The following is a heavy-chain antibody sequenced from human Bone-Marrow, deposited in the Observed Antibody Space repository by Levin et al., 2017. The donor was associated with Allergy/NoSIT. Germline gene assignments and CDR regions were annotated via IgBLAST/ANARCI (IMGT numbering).Heavy chain of an antibody. V-gene: IGHV3-11*06. CDR2: ITTGGYT. J-gene: IGHJ4*02. CDR3: AREAWGGRYLDY. Sequence: PGGSLRLSCAASRFIVTDYFISWIRQAPGKGLEWVSYITTGGYTNNADSVKGRFTISRDSANNSVYLQMNNLRAEDTAVYFCAREAWGGRYLDYLGPGTLVTVSS. CDR1: RFIVTDYF. D-gene: IGHD7-27*01.